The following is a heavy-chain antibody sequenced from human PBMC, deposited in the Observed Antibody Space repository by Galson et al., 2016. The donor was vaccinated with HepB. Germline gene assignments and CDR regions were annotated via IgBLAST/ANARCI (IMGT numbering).Heavy chain of an antibody. CDR3: AKKPVVVTSATDPDAFDV. CDR1: GGTFSNYG. J-gene: IGHJ3*01. V-gene: IGHV1-69*13. D-gene: IGHD2-15*01. CDR2: ITPVFGTA. Sequence: SVKVSCKVSGGTFSNYGFNWVRQAPGQGLEWMGVITPVFGTANYAERLQGRVTIKADASASTGYMELTGLRSEDTAMYYCAKKPVVVTSATDPDAFDVWGQGTMVTVSS.